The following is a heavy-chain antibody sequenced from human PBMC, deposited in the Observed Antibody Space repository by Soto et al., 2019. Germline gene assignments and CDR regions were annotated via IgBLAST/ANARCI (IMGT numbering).Heavy chain of an antibody. CDR1: GYMFTDYY. D-gene: IGHD2-8*02. V-gene: IGHV1-2*02. CDR3: ARRYCTGGSCYEGHFS. Sequence: QVQLVQSGAEVKKPEASVKVSCTASGYMFTDYYIHWVRQAPGTGPEWLGWMNPTSGDTLYAQRFEGRVTRTRDTSGSSADMRRSRLRSDYTAIYYCARRYCTGGSCYEGHFSWGKGTLVSVSS. CDR2: MNPTSGDT. J-gene: IGHJ5*02.